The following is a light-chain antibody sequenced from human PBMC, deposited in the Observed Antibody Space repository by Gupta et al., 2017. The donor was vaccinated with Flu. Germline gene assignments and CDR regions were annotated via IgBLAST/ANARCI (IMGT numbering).Light chain of an antibody. CDR3: QQVNSYPLT. Sequence: PSFLCASVGDRVTITCRASQDISSSLAWYQHKPGEAPNLLIFTASTLQSGVPSRFSGSGSGTEFTLTIDSLQPEDFATYYCQQVNSYPLTFGPGTTVDIK. J-gene: IGKJ3*01. V-gene: IGKV1-9*01. CDR2: TAS. CDR1: QDISSS.